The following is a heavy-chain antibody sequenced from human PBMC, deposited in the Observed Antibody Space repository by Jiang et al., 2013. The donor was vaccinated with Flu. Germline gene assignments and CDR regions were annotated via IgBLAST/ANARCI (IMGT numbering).Heavy chain of an antibody. CDR1: GDSITNYY. CDR2: IYYSGDT. D-gene: IGHD3-10*01. CDR3: ARDLVYFGDRSSSFGMDV. Sequence: GPGLVKPSETLSLTCTVSGDSITNYYWNWIRQPPGKGLEWIGYIYYSGDTNYNPSLKSRLSISLDTSKKHFSLDLTSVDRCGHGRLYCARDLVYFGDRSSSFGMDVVGQRATVTVS. J-gene: IGHJ6*01. V-gene: IGHV4-59*01.